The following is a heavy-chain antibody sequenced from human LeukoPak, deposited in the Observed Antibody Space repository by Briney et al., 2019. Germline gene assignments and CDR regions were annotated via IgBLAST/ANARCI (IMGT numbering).Heavy chain of an antibody. CDR1: GFTFSSYG. D-gene: IGHD6-13*01. CDR3: AKLAAAGTGPIDY. J-gene: IGHJ4*02. Sequence: PGGSLRLSCAASGFTFSSYGMHWVRQAPGKGLEWVAVISYDGSNKYYADSVKGRFTISRDNSKNTLYLQMNSLRAEDTAVYYCAKLAAAGTGPIDYWGQGTLVTVSS. V-gene: IGHV3-30*18. CDR2: ISYDGSNK.